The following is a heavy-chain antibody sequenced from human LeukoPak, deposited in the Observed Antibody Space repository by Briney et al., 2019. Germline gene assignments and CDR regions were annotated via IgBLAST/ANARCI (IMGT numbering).Heavy chain of an antibody. CDR1: GFTFSTYD. V-gene: IGHV3-33*01. J-gene: IGHJ4*02. Sequence: PGGSLRLSCAASGFTFSTYDMHWVRQAPGKGLEWVAVIWYDGSNINYGDSVKGRFAISRDNSRNTLYLQMNSLRAEDTALYYCPREPTTLNGYSVSRRHHYFDHWGQGALVIVSS. CDR3: PREPTTLNGYSVSRRHHYFDH. CDR2: IWYDGSNI. D-gene: IGHD5-24*01.